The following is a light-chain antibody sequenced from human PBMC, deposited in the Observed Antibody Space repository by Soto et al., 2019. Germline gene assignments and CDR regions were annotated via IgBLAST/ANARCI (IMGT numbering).Light chain of an antibody. J-gene: IGLJ1*01. CDR3: CSYVTTPEI. Sequence: QSVLTQPRSAPGSPRQSLTISWTGTSSNVDDYRYVSWYQQFPGKAPKLVIYGVNQRPSGVPNRYSGSNSDNTASLTISGLQAEDEADYYCCSYVTTPEIFGTGTKVTVL. CDR2: GVN. CDR1: SSNVDDYRY. V-gene: IGLV2-11*01.